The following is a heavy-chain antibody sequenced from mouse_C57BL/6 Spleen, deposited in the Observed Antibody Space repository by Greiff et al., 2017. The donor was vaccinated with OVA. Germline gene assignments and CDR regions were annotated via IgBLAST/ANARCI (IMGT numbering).Heavy chain of an antibody. V-gene: IGHV3-6*01. J-gene: IGHJ1*03. CDR3: AIYYGSSNWYFDV. Sequence: EVKLQESGPGLVKPSQSLSLTCSVTGYSITSGYYWNWLRQFPGNKLEWMGYISYDGSNNYNPSLKNRISITRDTSKNQFFLKLNSVTTEDTATDYCAIYYGSSNWYFDVWGTGTTVTVSS. CDR2: ISYDGSN. D-gene: IGHD1-1*01. CDR1: GYSITSGYY.